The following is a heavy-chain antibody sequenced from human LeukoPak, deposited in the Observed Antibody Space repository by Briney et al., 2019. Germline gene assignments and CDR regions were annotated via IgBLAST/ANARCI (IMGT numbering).Heavy chain of an antibody. V-gene: IGHV3-23*01. CDR2: ISGSGGST. J-gene: IGHJ4*02. CDR1: GFTFSSYW. CDR3: AKGSRVYCSGGSCYAIDY. D-gene: IGHD2-15*01. Sequence: GGSLRLSCAASGFTFSSYWMSWVRQAPGKGLEWVSAISGSGGSTYYADSVKGRFTISRDNSKNTLYLQMNSLRVEDTAVYYCAKGSRVYCSGGSCYAIDYWGQGTLVTVSS.